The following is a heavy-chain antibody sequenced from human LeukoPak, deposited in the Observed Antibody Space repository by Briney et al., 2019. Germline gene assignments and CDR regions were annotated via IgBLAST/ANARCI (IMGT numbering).Heavy chain of an antibody. Sequence: SETLSLTCTVSGGSMTTRNYYWGWIRQSPGKGLEWIGHKYYSGGTYYNPSLMGRVSISVDTTIYQFSLNLNSVTAADTAVYYCARVSTGWYNYFYSWGQGTLVTVSS. CDR3: ARVSTGWYNYFYS. J-gene: IGHJ4*02. V-gene: IGHV4-39*07. CDR2: KYYSGGT. D-gene: IGHD6-19*01. CDR1: GGSMTTRNYY.